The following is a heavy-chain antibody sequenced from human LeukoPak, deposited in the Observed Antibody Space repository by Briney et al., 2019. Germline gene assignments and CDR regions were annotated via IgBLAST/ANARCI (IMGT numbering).Heavy chain of an antibody. V-gene: IGHV1-18*01. CDR2: ISAYNGNT. D-gene: IGHD6-13*01. Sequence: ASVTVSCKASGYTFTSYGISWVRQAPGQGLEWMGWISAYNGNTNYAQKLQGRVTMTTDTSTSTAYMELRSLRSDDTAVYYCARMYSSSWYYYYYMDVWGKGTTVTVSS. J-gene: IGHJ6*03. CDR1: GYTFTSYG. CDR3: ARMYSSSWYYYYYMDV.